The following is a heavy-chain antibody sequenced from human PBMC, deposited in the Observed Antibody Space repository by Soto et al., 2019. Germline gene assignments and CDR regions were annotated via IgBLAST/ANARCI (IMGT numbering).Heavy chain of an antibody. D-gene: IGHD2-15*01. CDR3: ARGLGYCSGGSCSIDY. CDR1: GGSFSGYY. V-gene: IGHV4-34*01. CDR2: INHSGST. Sequence: QVQLQQWGAGLLKPSETLSLTCAVYGGSFSGYYWSWIRQPPGKGLEWIGEINHSGSTNYNPSLKSRVTLSVDTPKNQFSLKLSSVTAADTAVYYCARGLGYCSGGSCSIDYWGQGTLVTVSS. J-gene: IGHJ4*02.